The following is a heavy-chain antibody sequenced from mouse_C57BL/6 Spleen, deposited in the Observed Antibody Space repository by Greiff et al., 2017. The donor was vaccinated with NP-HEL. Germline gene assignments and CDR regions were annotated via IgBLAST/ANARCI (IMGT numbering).Heavy chain of an antibody. J-gene: IGHJ2*01. D-gene: IGHD2-2*01. Sequence: EVKLLESGPGLVKPSQSLSLTCSVTGYSITSGYYWNWIRQFPGNKLEWMGYISYDGSNNYNPSLKNRISITRDTSKNQFCLKVNSVTTEDTATYYCARRGVTTSFDYWGQGTTLTVSS. V-gene: IGHV3-6*01. CDR1: GYSITSGYY. CDR3: ARRGVTTSFDY. CDR2: ISYDGSN.